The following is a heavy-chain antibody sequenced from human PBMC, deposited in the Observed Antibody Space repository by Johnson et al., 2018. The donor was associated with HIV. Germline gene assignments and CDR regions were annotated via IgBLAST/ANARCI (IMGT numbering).Heavy chain of an antibody. J-gene: IGHJ3*02. Sequence: QVQLVESGGGVVQPGRSLRLSCAASGFTFSSYAMHWVRQAPGKGLEWVAVTSYDGSSQYIADFVEGRFTISRDNSKNTLYLQMNNLRVEDTAVYYCASALCTWGAFDIWGQGTMVTVSS. CDR2: TSYDGSSQ. CDR1: GFTFSSYA. D-gene: IGHD2-8*01. CDR3: ASALCTWGAFDI. V-gene: IGHV3-30*14.